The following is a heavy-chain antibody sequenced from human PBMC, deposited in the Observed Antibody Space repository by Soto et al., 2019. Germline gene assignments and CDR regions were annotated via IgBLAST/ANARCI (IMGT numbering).Heavy chain of an antibody. CDR2: INPSGGST. V-gene: IGHV1-46*03. J-gene: IGHJ3*02. CDR1: GYTFTSYY. Sequence: GASVKVSCKASGYTFTSYYMHWGRQAPGQRLEWMGIINPSGGSTSYAQKFQGRVTMTRDTSTSTVYMELSSLRSEDTAVYYCARFGVYCSSTSCYEVGAFDIWGQGIMVTVS. CDR3: ARFGVYCSSTSCYEVGAFDI. D-gene: IGHD2-2*01.